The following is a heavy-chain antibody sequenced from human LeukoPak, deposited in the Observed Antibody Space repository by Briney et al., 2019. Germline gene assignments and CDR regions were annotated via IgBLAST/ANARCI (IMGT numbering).Heavy chain of an antibody. Sequence: PVRSLRLSCAASGLTFSNYGLHWFRQAPAKGMEWDSSITTTPYTYFADSIKRRFTISRDNAHNSLSLQMNSLRPEDTAVYYCARGSDGETTSIAGRQKRYFDYWGQGTLVTVSS. V-gene: IGHV3-21*04. CDR1: GLTFSNYG. J-gene: IGHJ4*02. D-gene: IGHD6-6*01. CDR2: ITTTPYT. CDR3: ARGSDGETTSIAGRQKRYFDY.